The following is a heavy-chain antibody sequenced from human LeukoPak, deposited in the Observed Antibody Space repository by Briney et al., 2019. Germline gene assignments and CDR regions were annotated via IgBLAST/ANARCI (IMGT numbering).Heavy chain of an antibody. CDR1: GFTFSSYE. CDR2: ISSSGSTI. CDR3: ARDRAPSGSYFFDY. Sequence: GGSLRLSCAASGFTFSSYEMHWVRQAPGKGLEWVSYISSSGSTIYYADSVKGRFTISRDNAKNSLYLQMNSLRAEDTAVYYCARDRAPSGSYFFDYWGQGTLVTVSS. V-gene: IGHV3-48*03. D-gene: IGHD1-26*01. J-gene: IGHJ4*02.